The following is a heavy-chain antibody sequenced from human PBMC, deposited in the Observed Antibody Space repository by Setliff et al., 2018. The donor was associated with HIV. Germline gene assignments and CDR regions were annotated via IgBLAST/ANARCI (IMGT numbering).Heavy chain of an antibody. D-gene: IGHD6-19*01. CDR3: ARLNQQWLVRDSGSNWFDP. V-gene: IGHV4-59*08. CDR1: GASISSFY. Sequence: SETLSLTCPVSGASISSFYWSWIRQPPGKGLDWIGYIYYSGSTNYNPSLKSRVTMSVDTSKNRFSLKLNSVTAADTAVYYCARLNQQWLVRDSGSNWFDPWGQGILVTVSS. J-gene: IGHJ5*02. CDR2: IYYSGST.